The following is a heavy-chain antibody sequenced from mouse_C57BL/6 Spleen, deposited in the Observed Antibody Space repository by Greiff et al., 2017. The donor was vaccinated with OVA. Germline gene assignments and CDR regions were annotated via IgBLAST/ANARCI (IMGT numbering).Heavy chain of an antibody. Sequence: EVQGVESGGDLVKPGGSLKLSCAASGFTFSSYGMSWVRQTPDKRLEWVATISSGGSYTYYPDSVKGRFTISRDNAKNTLYLQMSSLKSEDTAMYYWARHGVTTVVAHYFDYWGQGTTLTVSS. V-gene: IGHV5-6*01. D-gene: IGHD1-1*01. CDR2: ISSGGSYT. CDR1: GFTFSSYG. CDR3: ARHGVTTVVAHYFDY. J-gene: IGHJ2*01.